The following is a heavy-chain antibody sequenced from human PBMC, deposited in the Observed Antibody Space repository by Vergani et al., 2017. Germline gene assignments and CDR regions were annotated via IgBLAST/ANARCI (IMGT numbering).Heavy chain of an antibody. CDR3: ARSIVSRNPPDYFDN. D-gene: IGHD1-14*01. J-gene: IGHJ4*02. CDR1: GGSLSGYY. V-gene: IGHV4-59*01. CDR2: VEDSGYF. Sequence: QVQLQESGPGLVRPSETLSLTCTVSGGSLSGYYWNWIRQTPGEGLEWIGYVEDSGYFNYNPSLKTRVSMSSDTSNNQFSLMLSSVTVADTAVYYGARSIVSRNPPDYFDNWGQGTLVTVSS.